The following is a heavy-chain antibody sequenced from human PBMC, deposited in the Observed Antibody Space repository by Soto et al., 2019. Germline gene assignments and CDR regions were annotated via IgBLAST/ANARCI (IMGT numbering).Heavy chain of an antibody. J-gene: IGHJ6*02. CDR3: ARDHGGSTWFVGVYYFFALDV. Sequence: EVQLVESGGDLVQPRGSLSISCAASGFIFSDYTMTWVRQAPGRGLEFVSHISSSGGAIFYAESVKGRFTVSRDNAKNSLYLQMTSLRDDDTAVYFCARDHGGSTWFVGVYYFFALDVWGQGTAVTVSS. D-gene: IGHD6-13*01. CDR1: GFIFSDYT. V-gene: IGHV3-48*02. CDR2: ISSSGGAI.